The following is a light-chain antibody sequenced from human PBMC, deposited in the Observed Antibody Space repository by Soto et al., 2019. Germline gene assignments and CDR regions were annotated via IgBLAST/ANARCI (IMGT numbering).Light chain of an antibody. V-gene: IGLV2-14*01. CDR3: SSFSTNTTPFV. CDR1: SIDVGNYIY. CDR2: EVS. Sequence: QSVLAQPASVSGSLGQSMTISCTGTSIDVGNYIYVSWFQHHPGKAPKLMIYEVSNRPSGVSNRFSASKSGNTASLTISGLYVEVEADYYCSSFSTNTTPFVFGPGTKVTVL. J-gene: IGLJ1*01.